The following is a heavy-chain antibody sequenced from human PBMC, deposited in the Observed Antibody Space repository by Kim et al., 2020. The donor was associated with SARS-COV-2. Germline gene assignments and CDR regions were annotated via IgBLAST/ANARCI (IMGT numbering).Heavy chain of an antibody. J-gene: IGHJ4*02. D-gene: IGHD2-21*02. CDR1: GFTFSDSA. V-gene: IGHV3-73*01. Sequence: GGSLRLSCAASGFTFSDSAMHWVRQASGKGLEWVGRIRSRANSYATAYGESVKGRFTISRDDSKNTAYLQMNSLKTEDTAVYYCIARRFCGGDCYYDFWGQGTLVTVSS. CDR3: IARRFCGGDCYYDF. CDR2: IRSRANSYAT.